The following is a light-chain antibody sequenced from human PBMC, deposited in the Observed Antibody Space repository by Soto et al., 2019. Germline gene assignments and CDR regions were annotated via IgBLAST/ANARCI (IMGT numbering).Light chain of an antibody. CDR1: SSDVGTYNL. J-gene: IGLJ1*01. V-gene: IGLV2-23*01. Sequence: QSALAQPASVSGSPGQSITISCTGTSSDVGTYNLVSWYQQHPGKAPKLIIYEGSKRPSGVSTRFSGPKAGNTASLTISGLQAEDEADYYCCSYASGSTPLYVFGTGTKVTVL. CDR3: CSYASGSTPLYV. CDR2: EGS.